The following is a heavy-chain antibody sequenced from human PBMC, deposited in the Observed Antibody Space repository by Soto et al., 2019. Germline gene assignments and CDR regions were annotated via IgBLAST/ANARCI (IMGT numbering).Heavy chain of an antibody. CDR3: AKEGGQWLAFFHY. CDR2: FSASGGTT. J-gene: IGHJ4*02. D-gene: IGHD6-19*01. V-gene: IGHV3-23*01. CDR1: GFTFTTYA. Sequence: VQLLESGGGLVQPGGSLRLSFAASGFTFTTYAMTWFRQAPGKGLEWVSSFSASGGTTYYADSVKGRFTISRDNSKNTLYLQMNSLRAEDTVVYYCAKEGGQWLAFFHYWGQGTLVTVSS.